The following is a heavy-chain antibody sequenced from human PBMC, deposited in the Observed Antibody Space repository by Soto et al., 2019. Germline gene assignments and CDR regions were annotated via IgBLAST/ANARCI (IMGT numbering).Heavy chain of an antibody. CDR2: ISSSSSHI. CDR3: AREPGGYFDQ. D-gene: IGHD2-2*01. CDR1: GFTFSSYS. Sequence: GGSLRLSCAASGFTFSSYSMNWVRQAPGKGLEWVSSISSSSSHIYYADSVKGRFTISRDNAKNSLYLQMNSLRAEDPAVYYCAREPGGYFDQWGQGTLVTVSS. V-gene: IGHV3-21*01. J-gene: IGHJ4*02.